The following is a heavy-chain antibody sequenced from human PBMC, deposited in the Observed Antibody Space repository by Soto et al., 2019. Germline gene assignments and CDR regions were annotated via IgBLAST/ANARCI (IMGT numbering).Heavy chain of an antibody. D-gene: IGHD2-2*01. CDR1: GGTFSSYA. J-gene: IGHJ6*02. CDR3: ARSHGSSTSLEIYYYYYYGMDD. CDR2: IIPIPGTA. Sequence: QVQLVQSGAEVKKPGSSVKVSCKASGGTFSSYAISWVRQAPGQGLEWMGGIIPIPGTANYAQKFQGRVPITADESKSTAYMELSSLRSEDTAVSYCARSHGSSTSLEIYYYYYYGMDDWGQGTTVTVSS. V-gene: IGHV1-69*01.